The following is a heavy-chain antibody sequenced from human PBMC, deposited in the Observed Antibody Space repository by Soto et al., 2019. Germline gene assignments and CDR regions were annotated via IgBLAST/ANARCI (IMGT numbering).Heavy chain of an antibody. Sequence: LSLTCSVSGGSIDSSSYYWGWIRQPPGKGLEWIGSIDYSGGTYYSPSLKSRVTISVDTSKNQFSLKLRSVTAADTATYYCARQLLWFGELIYYGMDVWGQGTTVTVSS. CDR1: GGSIDSSSYY. J-gene: IGHJ6*02. CDR2: IDYSGGT. D-gene: IGHD3-10*01. V-gene: IGHV4-39*01. CDR3: ARQLLWFGELIYYGMDV.